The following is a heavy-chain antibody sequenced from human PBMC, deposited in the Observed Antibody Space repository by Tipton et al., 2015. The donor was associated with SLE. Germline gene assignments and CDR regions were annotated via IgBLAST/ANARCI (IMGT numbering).Heavy chain of an antibody. D-gene: IGHD3-22*01. CDR1: GDSITSYY. V-gene: IGHV4-4*07. CDR2: ICTSGST. J-gene: IGHJ4*02. CDR3: ARGCYYDTSGPSYFDY. Sequence: TLSLTCTVSGDSITSYYWSWIRQPAGKGLEWIGRICTSGSTNYNPSLKSRVTMSVDTSKSQFSLKLSSVTAADTAVYYCARGCYYDTSGPSYFDYWGQGTLVTVSS.